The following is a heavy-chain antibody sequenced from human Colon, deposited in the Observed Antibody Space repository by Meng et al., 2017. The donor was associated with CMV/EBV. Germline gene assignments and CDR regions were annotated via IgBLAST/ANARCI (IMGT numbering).Heavy chain of an antibody. CDR3: ATFGGDFDY. CDR2: INPVTGDT. V-gene: IGHV1-2*02. D-gene: IGHD3-3*01. Sequence: QGQLGQAGVGVKEPGASGKGSWKTSGYTFNGYFMHRVRQAPGQGLEWMGWINPVTGDTSYAQKFQVRVTMTRDTSISTAYMELSSLRSDDTAVYYCATFGGDFDYWGQGTLVTVSS. J-gene: IGHJ4*02. CDR1: GYTFNGYF.